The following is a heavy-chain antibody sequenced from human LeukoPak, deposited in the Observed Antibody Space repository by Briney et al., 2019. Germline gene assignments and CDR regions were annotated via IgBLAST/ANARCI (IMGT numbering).Heavy chain of an antibody. CDR3: ARHLSGKTDY. V-gene: IGHV4-39*01. Sequence: SETLSPTCTVSGGSISISHPYWGWIRQPPGKGLEWIGSILYSGVTYYNPSLESRLTISVDPSKTQLSLKLTSVTAADTAVYFCARHLSGKTDYWGQGALITVSS. CDR1: GGSISISHPY. CDR2: ILYSGVT. J-gene: IGHJ4*02. D-gene: IGHD3-10*01.